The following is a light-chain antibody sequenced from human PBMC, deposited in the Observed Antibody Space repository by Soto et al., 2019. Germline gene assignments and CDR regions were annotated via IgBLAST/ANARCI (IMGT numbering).Light chain of an antibody. Sequence: QSALTQPASVSGSPGQSITISCTGTSSDVGGYNYVSWYQQHPGKAPKLMIYDVSNRPSGVSNRFSGSKSGNTASLTISGLQAEDEADYYCSSYTSSSTLGVFGRGTKLTVL. V-gene: IGLV2-14*01. CDR2: DVS. J-gene: IGLJ2*01. CDR1: SSDVGGYNY. CDR3: SSYTSSSTLGV.